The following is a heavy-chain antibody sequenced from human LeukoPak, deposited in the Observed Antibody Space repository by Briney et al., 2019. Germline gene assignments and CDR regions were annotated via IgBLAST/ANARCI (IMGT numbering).Heavy chain of an antibody. CDR3: AWSSDFRYYYYYMDV. Sequence: SETLSLTCTVSGGSISSYYWTWIRHPPGKGLEWIGYIYYTGSTNYNPSLKSRVTISVDTSKNQFSLKLSPVTAADTAVYYCAWSSDFRYYYYYMDVWGKGTTVTVSS. CDR2: IYYTGST. CDR1: GGSISSYY. D-gene: IGHD3-3*01. J-gene: IGHJ6*03. V-gene: IGHV4-59*01.